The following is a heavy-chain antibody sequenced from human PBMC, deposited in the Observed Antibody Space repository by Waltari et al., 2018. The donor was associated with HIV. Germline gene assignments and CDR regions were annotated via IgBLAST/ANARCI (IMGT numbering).Heavy chain of an antibody. CDR1: VGPLNNYY. J-gene: IGHJ4*02. D-gene: IGHD1-1*01. Sequence: QVQLQDPGPGLVRPSATLSLTGDVPVGPLNNYYWTGIRQSPGKGLEYIGYIYYRGDTNYNPSLKSRIAISLDTSKSQFSLRLNAVTAADTAIYYCARRPETALVQFDSWGQGTLVTVSS. CDR2: IYYRGDT. CDR3: ARRPETALVQFDS. V-gene: IGHV4-59*08.